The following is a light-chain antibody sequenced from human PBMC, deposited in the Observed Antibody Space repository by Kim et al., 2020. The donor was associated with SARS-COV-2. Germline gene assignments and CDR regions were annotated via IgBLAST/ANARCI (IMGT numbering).Light chain of an antibody. CDR2: YDS. Sequence: PGRTARITCGGNSIGSKSVHWYQQMPGQAPVLVISYDSDRPSGIPERFSGSNSGNTATLTISRVEAGDEADYYCQVWDSSSDHRVVFGGGNQLTVL. V-gene: IGLV3-21*04. J-gene: IGLJ2*01. CDR1: SIGSKS. CDR3: QVWDSSSDHRVV.